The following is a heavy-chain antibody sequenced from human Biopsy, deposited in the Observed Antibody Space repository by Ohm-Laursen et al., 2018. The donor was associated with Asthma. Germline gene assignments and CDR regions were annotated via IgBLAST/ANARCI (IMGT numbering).Heavy chain of an antibody. V-gene: IGHV3-53*01. CDR1: GFAVSRDY. J-gene: IGHJ4*02. Sequence: GSLRLSCAASGFAVSRDYMFWARQAPGKGLEWVSVIYSGGTSHTADSVRGRFTISRDYSKNTLYLQMHSLRAEDTAVYYCARGDSSNWSHYYFDYWGQGTLVTASS. CDR3: ARGDSSNWSHYYFDY. D-gene: IGHD3-22*01. CDR2: IYSGGTS.